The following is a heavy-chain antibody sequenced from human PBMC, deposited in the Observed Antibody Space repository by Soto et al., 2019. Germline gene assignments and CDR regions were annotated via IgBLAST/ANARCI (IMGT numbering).Heavy chain of an antibody. V-gene: IGHV3-30-3*01. D-gene: IGHD3-3*01. CDR1: GFTFSSYA. CDR2: ISYDGSNK. CDR3: AREIERLLGY. Sequence: QVQLVESGGGVVQPGRSLRLSCAASGFTFSSYAMHWVRQAPGKGLEWVAVISYDGSNKYYADSVKGRFTISRDNSKNTLYLQMSSLRAEDTAVYYCAREIERLLGYWGQGTLVTVSS. J-gene: IGHJ4*02.